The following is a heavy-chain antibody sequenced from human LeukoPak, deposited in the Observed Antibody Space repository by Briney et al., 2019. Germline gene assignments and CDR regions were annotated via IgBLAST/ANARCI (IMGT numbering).Heavy chain of an antibody. CDR2: MNPNSGNT. J-gene: IGHJ4*02. Sequence: ASVKVSCKASGYTFTSYDINWVRQATGQGLEWMGWMNPNSGNTGYAQKFQGRVTITRNTSISTAYMELSSLRSEDTAVYYCARVADSSGWYGFTKRRGYYFDYWGQGTLVTVSS. D-gene: IGHD6-19*01. CDR3: ARVADSSGWYGFTKRRGYYFDY. V-gene: IGHV1-8*03. CDR1: GYTFTSYD.